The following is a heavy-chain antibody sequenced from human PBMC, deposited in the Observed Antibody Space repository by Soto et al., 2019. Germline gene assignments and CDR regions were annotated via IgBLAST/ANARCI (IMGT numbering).Heavy chain of an antibody. D-gene: IGHD6-13*01. Sequence: PLAITSSIAVGSIRSYYGIFIRQPPGQGREWSGYIYYSGSTNYNPSLKSRVTISEDTSKSQFSLKVNSMTAADTAVYYCARYRREAVAGYTLNNWGQGILVTVSS. CDR2: IYYSGST. CDR1: VGSIRSYY. V-gene: IGHV4-59*01. J-gene: IGHJ4*02. CDR3: ARYRREAVAGYTLNN.